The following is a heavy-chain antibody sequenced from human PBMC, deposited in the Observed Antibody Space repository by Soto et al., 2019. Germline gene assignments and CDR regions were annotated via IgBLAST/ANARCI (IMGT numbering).Heavy chain of an antibody. V-gene: IGHV3-33*01. Sequence: PGGSLRLSCAASGFTFSSYGRHWVRQAPGKGLEWVAVIWYDGSNKYYADSVKGRFTISRDNSKNTLYLQMNSLRAEDTAVYYCARAQQWLDYYFDYWGQGTLVTVSS. CDR1: GFTFSSYG. CDR2: IWYDGSNK. CDR3: ARAQQWLDYYFDY. D-gene: IGHD6-19*01. J-gene: IGHJ4*02.